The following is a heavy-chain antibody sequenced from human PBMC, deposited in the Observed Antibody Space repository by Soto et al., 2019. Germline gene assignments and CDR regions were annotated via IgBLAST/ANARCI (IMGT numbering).Heavy chain of an antibody. V-gene: IGHV6-1*01. CDR1: GDSVSSSSVA. Sequence: SQTLSLTCAISGDSVSSSSVAWNWIRQSPSRGLEWLGRTYYRSKWYNEYAESVKSRTTINPDTSKSQFSLHLNIVTPDDTAVYYCARSSRGGAFDIWGQGTMVTVSS. D-gene: IGHD6-19*01. CDR3: ARSSRGGAFDI. J-gene: IGHJ3*02. CDR2: TYYRSKWYN.